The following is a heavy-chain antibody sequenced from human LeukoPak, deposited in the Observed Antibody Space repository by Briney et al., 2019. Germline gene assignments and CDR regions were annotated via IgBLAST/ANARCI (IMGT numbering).Heavy chain of an antibody. CDR2: ISWNSGSI. CDR1: GFTFYDYA. D-gene: IGHD3-10*01. V-gene: IGHV3-9*01. CDR3: AKVGGSKYYYYYYMDV. J-gene: IGHJ6*03. Sequence: PGGSLRLSCAASGFTFYDYAMHWVRHAPGKGLEWVSGISWNSGSIVYADSVKGRFTISRDNAKNSLYLQMNSLRAEDTALYYCAKVGGSKYYYYYYMDVWGKGTTVTVSS.